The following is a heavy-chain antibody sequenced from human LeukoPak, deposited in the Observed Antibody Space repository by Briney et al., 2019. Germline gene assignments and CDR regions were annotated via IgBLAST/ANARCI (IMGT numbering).Heavy chain of an antibody. CDR2: TYYRSKWYN. CDR3: ARYYYDSSGYWIFDY. CDR1: GDSVSSNSAA. J-gene: IGHJ4*02. V-gene: IGHV6-1*01. Sequence: SQTLSLTCAISGDSVSSNSAAWNWIRQSPSRGLEWLGRTYYRSKWYNDYAVSVKSRITINPDTSKNQFSLQLSSVTAADTAVYYCARYYYDSSGYWIFDYWGQGTLVTVSS. D-gene: IGHD3-22*01.